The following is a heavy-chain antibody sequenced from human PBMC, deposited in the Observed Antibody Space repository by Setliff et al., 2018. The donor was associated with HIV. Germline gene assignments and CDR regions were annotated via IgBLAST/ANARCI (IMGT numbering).Heavy chain of an antibody. Sequence: WASVKVSCKPSGYTFATYDINWVRQAAGQGLVWMGWMNPYSGNSGYAQRFHGRLTMTRDTSRGTAHMELRSLRSDDTAVYYCARGYASGSGSYYYDFWGQGTLVTVS. J-gene: IGHJ4*02. D-gene: IGHD2-15*01. CDR2: MNPYSGNS. V-gene: IGHV1-8*02. CDR1: GYTFATYD. CDR3: ARGYASGSGSYYYDF.